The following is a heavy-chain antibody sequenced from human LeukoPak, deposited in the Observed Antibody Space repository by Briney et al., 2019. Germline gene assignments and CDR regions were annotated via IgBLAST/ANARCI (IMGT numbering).Heavy chain of an antibody. Sequence: SETLSLTCAVYGGSFSGYYWSWIRQPPGKGLEWIGEINHSGSTNYNPSLESRVTISVDTSKNQFSLKLSSVTAADTAVYYCARGRSSGSKLGYYMDVWGKGTTVTVSS. CDR1: GGSFSGYY. CDR2: INHSGST. CDR3: ARGRSSGSKLGYYMDV. V-gene: IGHV4-34*01. D-gene: IGHD6-19*01. J-gene: IGHJ6*03.